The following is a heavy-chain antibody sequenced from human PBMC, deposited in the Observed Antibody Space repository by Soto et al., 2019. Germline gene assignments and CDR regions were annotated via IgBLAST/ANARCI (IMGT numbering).Heavy chain of an antibody. CDR3: ARDPSSGYSSGWYDY. Sequence: PGGSLRLSCAASGFTFSNFNMNWVRQAPGKGLEWVANIEQDESVKFYVDSVRGRFTISRDNAKNSLYLQMNSLRADDTAVYYCARDPSSGYSSGWYDYWGLGTLVTVSS. CDR1: GFTFSNFN. D-gene: IGHD6-19*01. CDR2: IEQDESVK. J-gene: IGHJ4*02. V-gene: IGHV3-7*01.